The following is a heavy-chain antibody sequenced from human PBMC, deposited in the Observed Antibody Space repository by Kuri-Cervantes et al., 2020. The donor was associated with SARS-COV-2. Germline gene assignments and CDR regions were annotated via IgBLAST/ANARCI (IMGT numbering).Heavy chain of an antibody. D-gene: IGHD3-16*01. CDR2: IYYSGST. CDR1: GGSISSYY. V-gene: IGHV4-59*08. Sequence: GSLRLSCTVSGGSISSYYWSWIRQPPGKELEWIGYIYYSGSTNYNPSLKSRVTISVDTSKNQFSLKLSSVTAADTAVYYCARHSSLVGDLDYWGQGTLVTVSS. CDR3: ARHSSLVGDLDY. J-gene: IGHJ4*02.